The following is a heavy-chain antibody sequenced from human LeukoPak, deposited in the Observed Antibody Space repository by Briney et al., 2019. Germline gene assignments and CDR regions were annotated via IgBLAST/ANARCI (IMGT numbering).Heavy chain of an antibody. V-gene: IGHV3-64*01. J-gene: IGHJ4*02. Sequence: GGSLRLSCATSGFTLTNFAMHWVRQAPGKGLEYVSAMSGDGGTTYYANSVKGRFTMSRDKSKNAVYLQMGSLRPDDMAVYYCARGGSLSAYDSWGQGTLVTVSS. CDR2: MSGDGGTT. CDR1: GFTLTNFA. CDR3: ARGGSLSAYDS. D-gene: IGHD2/OR15-2a*01.